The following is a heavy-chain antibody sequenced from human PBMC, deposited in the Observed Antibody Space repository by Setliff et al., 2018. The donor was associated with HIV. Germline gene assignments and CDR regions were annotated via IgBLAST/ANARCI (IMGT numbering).Heavy chain of an antibody. CDR3: ARDHNSGTLHAFDL. Sequence: SETLSLTCTVSGDPINSHYWSWIRQPPGEGLEWIGHISYSEYTNYNPSLKSRVTVSLDTSKKHFSLDLYSVTAADTAVYYCARDHNSGTLHAFDLWGQGTKVT. CDR2: ISYSEYT. J-gene: IGHJ3*01. V-gene: IGHV4-59*11. D-gene: IGHD1-26*01. CDR1: GDPINSHY.